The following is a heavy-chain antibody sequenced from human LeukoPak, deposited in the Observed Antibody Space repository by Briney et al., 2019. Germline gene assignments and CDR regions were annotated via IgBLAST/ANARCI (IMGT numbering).Heavy chain of an antibody. Sequence: GASVKVSCKASGGTFSSYAISWVRQAPGQGLEWMGGIIPIFGTANYAQKFQGRVTITADKSTSTAYMELSSLRSEDTAVYYCAGEGVHDYGDYGGIFDYWGQGTLVTVSS. D-gene: IGHD4-17*01. V-gene: IGHV1-69*06. CDR3: AGEGVHDYGDYGGIFDY. CDR2: IIPIFGTA. J-gene: IGHJ4*02. CDR1: GGTFSSYA.